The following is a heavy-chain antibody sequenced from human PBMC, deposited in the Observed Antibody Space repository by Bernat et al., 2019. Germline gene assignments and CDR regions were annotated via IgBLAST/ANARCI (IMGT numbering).Heavy chain of an antibody. CDR3: ARNLAAAGPAGFDY. V-gene: IGHV3-48*03. D-gene: IGHD6-13*01. J-gene: IGHJ4*02. CDR2: ISSSGSTI. Sequence: EVQLVESGGGLVQPGGSLRLSCAASGFTFSSYEMNWVRQAPGKGLEWVSYISSSGSTIYYADSGKGRFTISRDNAKNSLYLQMNSLRAEDTAVYYCARNLAAAGPAGFDYWGQGTLVTVSS. CDR1: GFTFSSYE.